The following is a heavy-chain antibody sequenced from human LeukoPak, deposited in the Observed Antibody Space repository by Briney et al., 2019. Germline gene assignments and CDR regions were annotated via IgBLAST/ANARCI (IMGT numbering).Heavy chain of an antibody. D-gene: IGHD5-18*01. CDR2: IYTSGST. CDR3: ASSGYSYGWA. V-gene: IGHV4-61*02. Sequence: SQTLSLTCTVSGGSISSGSYYWSWIRQPAGKGLEWIGRIYTSGSTNYNPSLKSRVTISVDTSKNQFSLKLSSVTAADTAVYYCASSGYSYGWAWGQGTLVTVSS. CDR1: GGSISSGSYY. J-gene: IGHJ4*02.